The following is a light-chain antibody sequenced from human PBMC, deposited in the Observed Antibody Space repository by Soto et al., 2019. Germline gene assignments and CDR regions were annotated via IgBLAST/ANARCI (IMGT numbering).Light chain of an antibody. J-gene: IGKJ4*01. CDR3: QQYNDCPLT. Sequence: DIQMTQSPSTLSASVGDRVTITCRASQSISSWLAWYQQKPGKAPKLLMYKASNLESGVPSRFSGSVSGTEFTLTISSLQPDDFATYHCQQYNDCPLTFGGGTKVEIK. CDR1: QSISSW. V-gene: IGKV1-5*03. CDR2: KAS.